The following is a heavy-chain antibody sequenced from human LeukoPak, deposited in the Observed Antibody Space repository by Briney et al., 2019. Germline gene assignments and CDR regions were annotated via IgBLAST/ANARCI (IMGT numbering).Heavy chain of an antibody. CDR1: GGSISSGGYS. CDR2: IYHSGST. J-gene: IGHJ4*02. D-gene: IGHD6-13*01. Sequence: NPSQTLSLTCAVSGGSISSGGYSWSWIRQTPGKGLEWIGYIYHSGSTYYNPSLKSRVTISVDRSKNQFTLKLSSVTAADTAVYYCARDGAAGFDYWGQGTLVTVSS. V-gene: IGHV4-30-2*01. CDR3: ARDGAAGFDY.